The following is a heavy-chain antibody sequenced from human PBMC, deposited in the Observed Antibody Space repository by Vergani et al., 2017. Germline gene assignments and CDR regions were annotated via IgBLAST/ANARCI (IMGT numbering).Heavy chain of an antibody. CDR2: ISWDGGST. J-gene: IGHJ6*03. V-gene: IGHV3-43*01. Sequence: EVQLVESGGVVVQPGGSLRLSCAASGFTFDDYTMHWVRQAPGKGLEWVSLISWDGGSTYYADSVKGRFTISRDNSKNSLYLQMNSLGTEDTALYYCATSPRGDDCYYYYMDVWGKGTTVTVSS. D-gene: IGHD5-12*01. CDR3: ATSPRGDDCYYYYMDV. CDR1: GFTFDDYT.